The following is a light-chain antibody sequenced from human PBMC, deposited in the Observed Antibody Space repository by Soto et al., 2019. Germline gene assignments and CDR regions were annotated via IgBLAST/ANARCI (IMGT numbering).Light chain of an antibody. V-gene: IGLV2-14*01. CDR1: SSDVGGYNY. CDR3: SSYTRRSTLV. J-gene: IGLJ1*01. CDR2: DVS. Sequence: QSALTQPASVSGSPGQSITISCTGTSSDVGGYNYVSWYQQHPGKAPKLMIYDVSNRPSGVSNRFSGSKSGNTASLTISGIQAEDEADYYCSSYTRRSTLVFGTGTKLTVL.